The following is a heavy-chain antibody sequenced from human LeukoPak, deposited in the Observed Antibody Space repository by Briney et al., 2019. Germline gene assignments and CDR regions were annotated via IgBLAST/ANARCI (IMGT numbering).Heavy chain of an antibody. J-gene: IGHJ6*02. Sequence: ASVKVSCKASGYTFTSYGISWVRQAPGQGLEWMGWISAYNGNTNYAQKLQGRVTMTTDTSTSTAYMELRSLRSDDTAAYYCARESDYPYYYYGMDVWGQGTTVTVSS. CDR2: ISAYNGNT. CDR3: ARESDYPYYYYGMDV. CDR1: GYTFTSYG. V-gene: IGHV1-18*01. D-gene: IGHD4-17*01.